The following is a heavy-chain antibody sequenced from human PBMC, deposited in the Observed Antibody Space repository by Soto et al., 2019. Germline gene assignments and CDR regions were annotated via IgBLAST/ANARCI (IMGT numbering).Heavy chain of an antibody. D-gene: IGHD3-10*01. Sequence: PSETLSVTCNVSYGSVSGYHWSWILKNPFKLLEFIGYINNNGNTDYNPSLESRVTISVDTSKNQVSLILTSVTAADTAVYYCARGTAPRITVLRGPPPMRGFDIWGQGTMVTVSS. CDR3: ARGTAPRITVLRGPPPMRGFDI. CDR1: YGSVSGYH. V-gene: IGHV4-59*02. J-gene: IGHJ3*02. CDR2: INNNGNT.